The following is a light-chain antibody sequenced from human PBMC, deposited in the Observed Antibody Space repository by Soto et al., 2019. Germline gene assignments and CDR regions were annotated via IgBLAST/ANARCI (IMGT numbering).Light chain of an antibody. CDR2: AAS. CDR1: QGVNTW. Sequence: DIQMTQSPSSLAASVGDRVTITCRASQGVNTWLAWFQKKPGKAPELLISAASNLQSGVPSRFSGSRSGTDCTLTISSLQPEDFATSYCRQASRLPLAFGGGTKVE. J-gene: IGKJ4*01. V-gene: IGKV1-12*01. CDR3: RQASRLPLA.